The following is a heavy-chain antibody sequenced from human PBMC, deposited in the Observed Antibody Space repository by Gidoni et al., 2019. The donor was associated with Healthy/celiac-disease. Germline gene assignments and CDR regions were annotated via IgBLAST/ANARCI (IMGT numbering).Heavy chain of an antibody. V-gene: IGHV3-23*01. D-gene: IGHD5-12*01. J-gene: IGHJ6*03. Sequence: EVQLLESGGGLVQPGGSLRLSCAASGFTFSSYAMSWVRQAPGKGLEWVSAISGSGGSTYYADSVKGRFTISRDNSKNTLYLQMNSLRAEDTAVYYCAKDRIVATILDYYYMDVWGKGTTVTVSS. CDR1: GFTFSSYA. CDR2: ISGSGGST. CDR3: AKDRIVATILDYYYMDV.